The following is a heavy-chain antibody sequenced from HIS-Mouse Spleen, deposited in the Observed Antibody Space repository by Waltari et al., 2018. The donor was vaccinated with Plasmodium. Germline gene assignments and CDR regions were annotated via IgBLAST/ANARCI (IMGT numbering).Heavy chain of an antibody. D-gene: IGHD6-6*01. CDR3: AHLSSALAALDAFDI. Sequence: QITLKESGTTLLTPTQTRTLTCTFSGFSLSTSGVGVGWIRQPPGKALEWRALIYWDDDKRYSPSLKSRLTITKDTSKNQVVLTMTNMDPVDTATYYCAHLSSALAALDAFDIWGQGTMVTVSS. V-gene: IGHV2-5*02. CDR1: GFSLSTSGVG. J-gene: IGHJ3*02. CDR2: IYWDDDK.